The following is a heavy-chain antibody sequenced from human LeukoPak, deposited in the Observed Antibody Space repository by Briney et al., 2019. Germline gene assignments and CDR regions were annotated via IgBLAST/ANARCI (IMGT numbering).Heavy chain of an antibody. CDR1: GGSISSYY. CDR2: IYYSGST. Sequence: SETLSLTCTVSGGSISSYYWSWIRQPPGKGLEWIGYIYYSGSTNYNPSLKSRVTISVDMSKNQFSLKLSSVTAADTAVYYCARDRVGATPYYYYYYMDVWGKGTTVTVSS. J-gene: IGHJ6*03. D-gene: IGHD1-26*01. CDR3: ARDRVGATPYYYYYYMDV. V-gene: IGHV4-59*01.